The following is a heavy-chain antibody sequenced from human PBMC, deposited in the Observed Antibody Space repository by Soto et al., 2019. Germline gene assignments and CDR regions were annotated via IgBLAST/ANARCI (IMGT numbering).Heavy chain of an antibody. Sequence: GESLKISCKASGYDFSGYWIGWVRQMPGKGLEWMGIIQPGVSDTRYSPSFQGHVTISADKSISTAYLQWTSLKASDTAMYYRARPSWGSSWYYFDYWGQGARVTVSS. CDR3: ARPSWGSSWYYFDY. D-gene: IGHD6-13*01. J-gene: IGHJ4*02. V-gene: IGHV5-51*01. CDR1: GYDFSGYW. CDR2: IQPGVSDT.